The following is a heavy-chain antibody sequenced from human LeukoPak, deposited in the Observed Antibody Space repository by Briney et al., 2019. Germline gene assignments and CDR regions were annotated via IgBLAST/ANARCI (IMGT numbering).Heavy chain of an antibody. V-gene: IGHV4-30-4*08. J-gene: IGHJ4*02. CDR1: GGSISSGDYY. CDR3: ASSEKDEVLRFLEWSPGFDY. CDR2: IYYSGST. D-gene: IGHD3-3*01. Sequence: SQTLSLTCTVSGGSISSGDYYWSWIRQPPGKGLAWIGYIYYSGSTSYNPSLKSRVTILVDTSKNQFSLKLSSMTAADTAVYYCASSEKDEVLRFLEWSPGFDYWGQGTLVTVSS.